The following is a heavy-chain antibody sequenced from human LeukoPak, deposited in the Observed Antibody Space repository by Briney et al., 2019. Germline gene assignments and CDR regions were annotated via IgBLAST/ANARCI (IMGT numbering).Heavy chain of an antibody. CDR1: GGSTSSYY. J-gene: IGHJ3*02. V-gene: IGHV4-59*03. Sequence: KTSETLSLTCAVSGGSTSSYYWSWIRQPPGRGLEWIGCLYHSGKTIYNPSLKSRVTISVDTSKNQFSLMLNSVTAADTATYYCARHQKDSYDSIFHAFEIWGQGTMTTVSS. CDR2: LYHSGKT. D-gene: IGHD3-22*01. CDR3: ARHQKDSYDSIFHAFEI.